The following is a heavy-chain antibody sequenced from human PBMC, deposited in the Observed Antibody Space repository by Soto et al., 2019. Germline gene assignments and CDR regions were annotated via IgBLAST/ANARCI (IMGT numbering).Heavy chain of an antibody. CDR1: GGSISSDF. D-gene: IGHD3-3*01. J-gene: IGHJ5*02. Sequence: QVQLQESGPGLVKPSETLSLTCTVSGGSISSDFWSWIRQPPGKGLEWIGYISISGNTDYSPSLNSRATISADTSRNQFSLKLRSVNTADTAVYFCATGREAFPAGSGPRWMWLAPWGQGTLVTVSS. V-gene: IGHV4-59*01. CDR3: ATGREAFPAGSGPRWMWLAP. CDR2: ISISGNT.